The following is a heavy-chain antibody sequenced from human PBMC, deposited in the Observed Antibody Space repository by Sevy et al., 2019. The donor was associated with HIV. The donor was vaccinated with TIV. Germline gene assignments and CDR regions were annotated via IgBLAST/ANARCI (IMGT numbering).Heavy chain of an antibody. CDR1: GFTFSSYW. Sequence: GGSLRLSCTASGFTFSSYWMSWVRQAPGRGLEWVANIKPDGREGYYVDSVKGRFTISRDNAKYSLYLQMNSLRAGDTAVYYCARGDYYDSSGFYIDAFDVWGQGTMVTVSS. V-gene: IGHV3-7*04. CDR3: ARGDYYDSSGFYIDAFDV. D-gene: IGHD3-22*01. CDR2: IKPDGREG. J-gene: IGHJ3*01.